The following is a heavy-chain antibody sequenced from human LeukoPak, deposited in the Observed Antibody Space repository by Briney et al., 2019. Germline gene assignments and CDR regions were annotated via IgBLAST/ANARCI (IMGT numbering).Heavy chain of an antibody. V-gene: IGHV5-51*03. CDR3: ARVAVLVQGDAFDI. CDR2: IYPGDSDT. D-gene: IGHD6-13*01. Sequence: GESLKLSCRGSAYSFTSYWIGWVRQMPGKGLEWMGIIYPGDSDTIYSPSFQRQVTISADKSISTAYLQWSSLKASDTAMYYCARVAVLVQGDAFDIWGQGTMVTVSS. CDR1: AYSFTSYW. J-gene: IGHJ3*02.